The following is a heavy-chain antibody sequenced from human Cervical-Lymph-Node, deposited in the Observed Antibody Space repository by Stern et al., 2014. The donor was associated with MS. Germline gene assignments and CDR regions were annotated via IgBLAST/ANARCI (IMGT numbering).Heavy chain of an antibody. Sequence: VQLMQSGAEVKKPGSSVKVSCKSSGGISWVRQAPGQGIEWLGGVIPFVGTSNYAQKFQGRVTITADTSTNTTYLHLSRLTSADTAVYYCARGSGDNWFGPWGQGTLVTVSS. CDR3: ARGSGDNWFGP. CDR1: GG. V-gene: IGHV1-69*06. D-gene: IGHD3-10*01. J-gene: IGHJ5*02. CDR2: VIPFVGTS.